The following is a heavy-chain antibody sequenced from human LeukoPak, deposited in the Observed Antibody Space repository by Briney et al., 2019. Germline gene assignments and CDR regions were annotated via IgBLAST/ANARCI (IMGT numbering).Heavy chain of an antibody. CDR1: GYIFVNYW. Sequence: GESLKISCQVSGYIFVNYWIGWVRQMPGKGLESMGIIYPADSDTTYSPSFQGQVTISADKSISTVYLQWSSLTASDTAMYYCARQSRDGSKTRGYYFDYWGQGTLVTVSS. V-gene: IGHV5-51*01. J-gene: IGHJ4*02. D-gene: IGHD3-10*01. CDR2: IYPADSDT. CDR3: ARQSRDGSKTRGYYFDY.